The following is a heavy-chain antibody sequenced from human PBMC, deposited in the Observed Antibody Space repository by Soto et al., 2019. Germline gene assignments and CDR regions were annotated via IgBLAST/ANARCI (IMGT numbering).Heavy chain of an antibody. V-gene: IGHV4-4*07. Sequence: PSETLSLTCNVSGGSISKFYWAWIRKTAGNGLEWMGRVYATGTTDYNPSLRSRVAMSVDISKKTFSLRLRSVTGADSGVYYCVRDGSKRLSDSFDPWGQGILVTVSS. CDR1: GGSISKFY. D-gene: IGHD6-19*01. CDR3: VRDGSKRLSDSFDP. CDR2: VYATGTT. J-gene: IGHJ5*02.